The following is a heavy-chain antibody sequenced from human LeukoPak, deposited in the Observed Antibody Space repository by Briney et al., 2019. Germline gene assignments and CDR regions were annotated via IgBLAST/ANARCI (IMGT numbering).Heavy chain of an antibody. CDR3: ARGQVLSDY. Sequence: TSETLSLTCTVSGGSISSYYWSWIRQPPGKGLEWIGYIYYSGSTNYNPSLKSRVTISVDTSKNQFSLKLSSVTAADTAVYYCARGQVLSDYWGQGTLVTVSS. CDR2: IYYSGST. J-gene: IGHJ4*02. CDR1: GGSISSYY. V-gene: IGHV4-59*08. D-gene: IGHD2-15*01.